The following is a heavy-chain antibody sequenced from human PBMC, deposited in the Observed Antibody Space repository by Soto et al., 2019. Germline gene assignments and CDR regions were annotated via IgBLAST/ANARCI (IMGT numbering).Heavy chain of an antibody. Sequence: SETLSLTCAVYGGSFSGYYWSWIRQPPGKGLEWIGEINHSGSTNYNPSLKSRVTISVDTSKNQFSLKLSSVTAADTAVYYCARGPDLYDYIWGSYRQNWFDPWGQGTLVTVSS. CDR3: ARGPDLYDYIWGSYRQNWFDP. J-gene: IGHJ5*02. CDR1: GGSFSGYY. V-gene: IGHV4-34*01. D-gene: IGHD3-16*02. CDR2: INHSGST.